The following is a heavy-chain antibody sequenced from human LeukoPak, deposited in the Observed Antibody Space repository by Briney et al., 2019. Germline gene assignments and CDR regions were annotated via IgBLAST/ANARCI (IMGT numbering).Heavy chain of an antibody. D-gene: IGHD3-22*01. CDR3: ASGPMTLEYYYDSSGRGGFDY. CDR1: GFTFSSYE. J-gene: IGHJ4*02. Sequence: PGGSLRLSCAASGFTFSSYEMNWVRQAPGKGLEWVSYISSSGSTIYYADSVKGRFTISRDNAKNSLYLQMNSLRAEDTAVYYCASGPMTLEYYYDSSGRGGFDYWGQGTLVTVSS. CDR2: ISSSGSTI. V-gene: IGHV3-48*03.